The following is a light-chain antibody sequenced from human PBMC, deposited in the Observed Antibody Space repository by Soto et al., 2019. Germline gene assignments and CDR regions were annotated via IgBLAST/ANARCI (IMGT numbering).Light chain of an antibody. CDR2: RDS. Sequence: SYELTQPPSVSVALGQTAKITCGGKNIGSKNVHWYQQKPGQAPVLVISRDSNRPSGIPDRFSGSNSGNTATLTISRAQAGDEADYYCQVWDSNTVLFGGGTKLTVL. J-gene: IGLJ2*01. V-gene: IGLV3-9*01. CDR3: QVWDSNTVL. CDR1: NIGSKN.